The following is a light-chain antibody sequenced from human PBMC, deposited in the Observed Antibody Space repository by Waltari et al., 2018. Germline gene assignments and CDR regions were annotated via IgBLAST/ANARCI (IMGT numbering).Light chain of an antibody. J-gene: IGLJ1*01. V-gene: IGLV2-14*03. CDR2: DVS. Sequence: QSALTQPASVSGSPGQSITISCTGTSSDVGRYNFVSWFQQHPGNAPKLVIHDVSDRPSGVSSRFSGSKSGNTASLTISGLHAEDEADYYCFSYTSFNTRVFGTGTKVTVL. CDR3: FSYTSFNTRV. CDR1: SSDVGRYNF.